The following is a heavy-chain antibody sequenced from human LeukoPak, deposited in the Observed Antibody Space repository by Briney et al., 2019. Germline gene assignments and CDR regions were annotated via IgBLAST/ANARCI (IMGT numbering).Heavy chain of an antibody. J-gene: IGHJ3*02. Sequence: GRSLRLSCAASGFTFSSYGMHWVRQAPGKGLEWVAVIWYDGSNKYYADSAKGRFTISRDNSKNTLYLQMNSLRAEDTAVYYCAREVVVIIKDAFDIWGQRTMVTVSS. V-gene: IGHV3-33*01. CDR3: AREVVVIIKDAFDI. CDR2: IWYDGSNK. D-gene: IGHD3-22*01. CDR1: GFTFSSYG.